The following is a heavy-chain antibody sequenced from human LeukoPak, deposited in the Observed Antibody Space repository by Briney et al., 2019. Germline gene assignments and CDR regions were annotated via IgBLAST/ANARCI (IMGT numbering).Heavy chain of an antibody. CDR1: GFTFRSHG. Sequence: GGPLRLSCAVSGFTFRSHGMHWARQAPGKGLEYVSAISSNGGRTYYANSVKGRFTISRDNSRNTLYLQMGSLRAEDMAVYYCATDHYASGGLHFHHWGQGTLVTVSS. CDR2: ISSNGGRT. V-gene: IGHV3-64*01. D-gene: IGHD3-22*01. CDR3: ATDHYASGGLHFHH. J-gene: IGHJ1*01.